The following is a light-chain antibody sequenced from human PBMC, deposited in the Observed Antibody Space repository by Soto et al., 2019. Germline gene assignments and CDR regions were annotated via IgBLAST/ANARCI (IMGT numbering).Light chain of an antibody. Sequence: EIVLTQSPGTLSLSPGERATLSCRASQGVTPAYLAWYHHKPGQAPRLLIYGASNRATGIPDRFSGSGSGTDFTLTISRLEPEDFAVYSCQQYGGSPLFTFGPGTRVDVK. J-gene: IGKJ3*01. CDR1: QGVTPAY. V-gene: IGKV3-20*01. CDR3: QQYGGSPLFT. CDR2: GAS.